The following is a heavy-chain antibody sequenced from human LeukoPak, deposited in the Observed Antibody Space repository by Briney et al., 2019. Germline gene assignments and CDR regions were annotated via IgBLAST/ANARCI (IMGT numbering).Heavy chain of an antibody. CDR1: GFTLSSYE. J-gene: IGHJ4*02. V-gene: IGHV3-48*03. Sequence: GGSLRLSCAASGFTLSSYEMNWVRQAPGKGLEWVSYISSGGNTKYYADSVKGRFTISRDNSKNTLYLQMNSLRAEDTAVYYCARGRPRVGAEYYFDYWGQGALVTVSS. CDR3: ARGRPRVGAEYYFDY. D-gene: IGHD1-26*01. CDR2: ISSGGNTK.